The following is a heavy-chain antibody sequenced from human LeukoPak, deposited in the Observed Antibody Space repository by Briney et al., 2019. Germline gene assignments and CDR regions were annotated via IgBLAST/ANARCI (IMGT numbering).Heavy chain of an antibody. V-gene: IGHV1-18*01. CDR1: GYTFTSYG. J-gene: IGHJ4*02. CDR3: AREYCSSSSCPRLGDY. Sequence: ASVKVSCKASGYTFTSYGISWVRQAPGQGLEWMGWISAYNGNTNYAQKLQGRVIMTTDTSTSTAYMELRSLRSDDTAVYYCAREYCSSSSCPRLGDYWGQGTLVTVSS. CDR2: ISAYNGNT. D-gene: IGHD2-15*01.